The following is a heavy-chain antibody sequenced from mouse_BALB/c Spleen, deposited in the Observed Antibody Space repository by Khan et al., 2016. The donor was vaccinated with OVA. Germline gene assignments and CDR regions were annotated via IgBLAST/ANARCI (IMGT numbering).Heavy chain of an antibody. V-gene: IGHV4-1*02. CDR3: VRRLSDAMDY. CDR1: GFDFSRYW. J-gene: IGHJ4*01. D-gene: IGHD1-3*01. Sequence: EVKLLESGGGLVQPGGSLKLSCAASGFDFSRYWMSWVRQAPGKGLEWIGEINPDSSTINYTPSLKDKFVISRDNAKNTLYLQMINVRSEDTALYYCVRRLSDAMDYWGQGTSVTVSS. CDR2: INPDSSTI.